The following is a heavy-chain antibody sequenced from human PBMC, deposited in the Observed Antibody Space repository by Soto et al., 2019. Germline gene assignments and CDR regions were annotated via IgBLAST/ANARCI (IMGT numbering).Heavy chain of an antibody. D-gene: IGHD6-13*01. CDR3: ARPGYSSSWYEGYYYYYMDV. V-gene: IGHV4-39*01. J-gene: IGHJ6*03. CDR2: IYYSGST. Sequence: QLQLQESGPGLVKPSETLSLTCTVSGGSISSSSYYWGWIRQPPGKGLEWIGSIYYSGSTYYNPSLKSRVTISVDTSKNQFSLKLSSVTASDTAVYYCARPGYSSSWYEGYYYYYMDVWGKGTTVTVSS. CDR1: GGSISSSSYY.